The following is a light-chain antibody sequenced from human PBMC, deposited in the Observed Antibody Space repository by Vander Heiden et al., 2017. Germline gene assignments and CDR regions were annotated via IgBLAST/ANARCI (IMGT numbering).Light chain of an antibody. V-gene: IGLV2-11*01. Sequence: QSALTQPRSVSESAGQSVTISCTGTNIDVGGYNYVSWYQQHPGKAPKLIIYDVNQRPSGVPDRFSGSKSGKTASLTISGLQAEDEADYYCCSYAGSYTVIFGGGTKLTVL. CDR3: CSYAGSYTVI. CDR1: NIDVGGYNY. J-gene: IGLJ2*01. CDR2: DVN.